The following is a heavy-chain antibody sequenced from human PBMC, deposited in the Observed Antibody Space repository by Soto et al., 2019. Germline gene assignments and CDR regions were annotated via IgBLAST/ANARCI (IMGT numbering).Heavy chain of an antibody. CDR3: ARTYYGSGSSGLYGYYYGMDV. D-gene: IGHD3-10*01. Sequence: SETPSLTCTVSGGSISSYYWSWIRQPPGKGLEWFGYIYYSGSTNYNPSLKSRVTISVDKSKNQFSLKLSSVTAADTAVYYCARTYYGSGSSGLYGYYYGMDVWGQGTTVTVSS. V-gene: IGHV4-59*12. CDR1: GGSISSYY. CDR2: IYYSGST. J-gene: IGHJ6*02.